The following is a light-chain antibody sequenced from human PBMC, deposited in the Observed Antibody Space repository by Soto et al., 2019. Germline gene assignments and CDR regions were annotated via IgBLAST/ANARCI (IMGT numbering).Light chain of an antibody. CDR1: QRVSSN. V-gene: IGKV3-15*01. J-gene: IGKJ2*01. CDR2: RAS. Sequence: EIVMTQSPATLSVSPGGSATLSCRASQRVSSNLAWYRQKPGQAPTLLIYRASTRATGIPATFSGSWSGKESTLTISSLQAEDFADYYCQRYNKWPYTFGQGT. CDR3: QRYNKWPYT.